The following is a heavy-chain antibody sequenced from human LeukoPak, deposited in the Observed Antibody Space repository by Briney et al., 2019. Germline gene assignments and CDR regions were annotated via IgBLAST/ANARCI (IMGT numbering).Heavy chain of an antibody. V-gene: IGHV3-23*01. Sequence: LSLTCTVSGGSISSGSYYWSWVRQAPGKGLEWVSSISGSGGSTQYAASVQGRFTISRDNSKNTLYLQMNSLRAEDTAVYYCAKDPNGDYIGTFDIWGQGTMVTVSS. D-gene: IGHD4-17*01. J-gene: IGHJ3*02. CDR1: GGSISSGSYY. CDR3: AKDPNGDYIGTFDI. CDR2: ISGSGGST.